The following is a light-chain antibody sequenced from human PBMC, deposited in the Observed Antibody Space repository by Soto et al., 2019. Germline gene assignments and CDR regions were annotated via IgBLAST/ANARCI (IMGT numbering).Light chain of an antibody. CDR2: DAS. Sequence: EIVLTQSPATLSLSPWAGATLSCRASQSVGRSLAWYQQKPGQAPRLLIYDASNRATGISARFSGSGSGTEFTLTISSLEPEDFAVYYCQQRSNWPQVSFGQGTRMEIK. V-gene: IGKV3-11*01. CDR1: QSVGRS. J-gene: IGKJ5*01. CDR3: QQRSNWPQVS.